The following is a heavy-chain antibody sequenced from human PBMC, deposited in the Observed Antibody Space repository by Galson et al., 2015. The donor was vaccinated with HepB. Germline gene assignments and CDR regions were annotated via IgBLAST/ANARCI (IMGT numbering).Heavy chain of an antibody. Sequence: CAISGDSVSSNSAAWNWIRQSPSRGLEWLGRTSYRSRRYTDYAVSVKSRLTINGDTSKNQFTLQLSSVTPEDTAVYYCARTSRDHYDSSGFFESWGQGSLVTVSS. CDR2: TSYRSRRYT. V-gene: IGHV6-1*01. D-gene: IGHD3-22*01. J-gene: IGHJ4*02. CDR1: GDSVSSNSAA. CDR3: ARTSRDHYDSSGFFES.